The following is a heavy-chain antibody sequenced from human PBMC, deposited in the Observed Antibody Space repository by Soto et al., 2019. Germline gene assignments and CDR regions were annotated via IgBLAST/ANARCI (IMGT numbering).Heavy chain of an antibody. CDR2: IVGDGSHT. Sequence: GGSLRLSCTGSGFTFSSHWMVWVRQGPGKGLEWVSRIVGDGSHTSYADSVKGRFTISRDNSKNTLYLQMNSLRAEDTAVYYCARDRTMIVVAPLLDYWGQGTLVTVSS. J-gene: IGHJ4*02. CDR1: GFTFSSHW. D-gene: IGHD3-22*01. V-gene: IGHV3-74*01. CDR3: ARDRTMIVVAPLLDY.